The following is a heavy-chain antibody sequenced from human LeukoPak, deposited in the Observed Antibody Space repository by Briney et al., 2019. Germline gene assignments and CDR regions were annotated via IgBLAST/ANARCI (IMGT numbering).Heavy chain of an antibody. CDR3: AREARFALPVVGSGDY. J-gene: IGHJ4*02. Sequence: PSETLSLTCIVSGGSISSSDYYWGSIRQPPGKGLEWIGTMFYNGATKSNPSLSSRVTMSIDTSKNQFSLKLRSVTAADTAVYYCAREARFALPVVGSGDYWGQGTLVTVSS. D-gene: IGHD6-19*01. V-gene: IGHV4-39*07. CDR1: GGSISSSDYY. CDR2: MFYNGAT.